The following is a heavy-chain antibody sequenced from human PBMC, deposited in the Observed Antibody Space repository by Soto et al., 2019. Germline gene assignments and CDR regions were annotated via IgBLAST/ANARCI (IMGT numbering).Heavy chain of an antibody. J-gene: IGHJ4*02. V-gene: IGHV3-30-3*01. Sequence: PGGSLRLSCAASGFIFSGYAMHWVHQAPGKGLEWVAVISYDGNTKYYADSVKGRFTVSRDNSKNTLYVQMNNLSAEDTAMYYCAKETSAYEIDYWGQGTLVTVSS. CDR2: ISYDGNTK. CDR3: AKETSAYEIDY. CDR1: GFIFSGYA. D-gene: IGHD5-12*01.